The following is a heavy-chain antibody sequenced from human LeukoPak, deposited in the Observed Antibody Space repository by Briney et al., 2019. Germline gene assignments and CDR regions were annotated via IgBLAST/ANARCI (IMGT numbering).Heavy chain of an antibody. J-gene: IGHJ4*02. V-gene: IGHV1-2*02. Sequence: GASVKVSCKASGYTFTGYYIHWVRQAPGQGLEWMGWINPNSGGTNYAQKFRGRVTMTRDTSISTAYMELSRLRSDDTAVYYCAILVVAATFDYWGQGTLVTVSS. CDR3: AILVVAATFDY. D-gene: IGHD2-15*01. CDR2: INPNSGGT. CDR1: GYTFTGYY.